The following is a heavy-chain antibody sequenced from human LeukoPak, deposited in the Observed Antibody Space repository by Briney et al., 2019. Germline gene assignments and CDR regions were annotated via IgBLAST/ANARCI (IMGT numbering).Heavy chain of an antibody. CDR3: ARAGMTSRYYYGMDV. D-gene: IGHD1-1*01. CDR1: GFTFSSYW. J-gene: IGHJ6*02. Sequence: GGSLRLSCAASGFTFSSYWMSWVRQAPGKGLEWVANIKQDGCEKYYVDSVKGRFTISRDNAKNSLYLQMNSLRAEDTAVYYCARAGMTSRYYYGMDVWGQGTTVTVSS. CDR2: IKQDGCEK. V-gene: IGHV3-7*01.